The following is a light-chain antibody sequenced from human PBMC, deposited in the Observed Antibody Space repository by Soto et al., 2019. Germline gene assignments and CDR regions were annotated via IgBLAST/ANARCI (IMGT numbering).Light chain of an antibody. CDR1: SSNIGSNS. V-gene: IGLV1-47*01. CDR3: AAWDDSLTAWM. CDR2: RND. Sequence: QSVLTQPPSASETPGQRVTISCSGCSSNIGSNSVYWFQQLPGTAPKLLIYRNDQRPSGVPDRFSGSKSGTSASLAISGLRSEDEADYYCAAWDDSLTAWMFGGGTKLTVL. J-gene: IGLJ3*02.